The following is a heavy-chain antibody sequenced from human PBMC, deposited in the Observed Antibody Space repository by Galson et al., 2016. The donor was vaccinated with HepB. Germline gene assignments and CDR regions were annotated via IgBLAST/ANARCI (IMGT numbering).Heavy chain of an antibody. J-gene: IGHJ4*02. Sequence: SLRLSCAASGFSISNFAMSWVRQAPGKGLEWVSGIIGNGGDSYYADSVKGRFTISRDTSKNMVYLQINSLSPDDTAVYYCASLDWGQMRDWGQGALVIVSS. D-gene: IGHD3/OR15-3a*01. V-gene: IGHV3-23*01. CDR3: ASLDWGQMRD. CDR1: GFSISNFA. CDR2: IIGNGGDS.